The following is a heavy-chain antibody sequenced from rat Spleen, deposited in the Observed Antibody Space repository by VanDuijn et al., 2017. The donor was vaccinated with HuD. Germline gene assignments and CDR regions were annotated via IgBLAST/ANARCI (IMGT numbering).Heavy chain of an antibody. CDR2: ITNTGGSI. CDR3: ATGGTTVLDY. Sequence: EVQLVESGGGLVQPGRSLKLSCVASGFTFNNYWMSWIRQTPGKGLEWVASITNTGGSISYSDSVKGRFTISRDNSKSTLYLQMDSLRSEDTATYYCATGGTTVLDYWGQGVMVTVSS. V-gene: IGHV5-31*01. J-gene: IGHJ2*01. D-gene: IGHD1-1*01. CDR1: GFTFNNYW.